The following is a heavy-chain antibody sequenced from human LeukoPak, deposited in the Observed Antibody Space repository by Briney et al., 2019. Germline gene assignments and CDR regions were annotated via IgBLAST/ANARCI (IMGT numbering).Heavy chain of an antibody. V-gene: IGHV4-34*01. CDR2: INHSGST. D-gene: IGHD6-19*01. Sequence: SETLSLTCAVYGGSFSGYYWSWIRQPPGKGLEWIGEINHSGSTNYNPSLKSRVTISVDTSKNQFSLKLSSVTAADTAVYYCARAGGYSSGWYKGDNWFDPGGQGTLVTVSS. CDR3: ARAGGYSSGWYKGDNWFDP. J-gene: IGHJ5*02. CDR1: GGSFSGYY.